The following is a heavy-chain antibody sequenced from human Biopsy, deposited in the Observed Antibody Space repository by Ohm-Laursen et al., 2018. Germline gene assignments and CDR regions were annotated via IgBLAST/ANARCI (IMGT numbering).Heavy chain of an antibody. CDR3: ARGSGSGFYFDQ. CDR2: IYAGATT. J-gene: IGHJ4*02. CDR1: KFTVRTNS. V-gene: IGHV3-66*01. Sequence: SLRLSCTASKFTVRTNSMSWVRLAPGKGLEWVSVIYAGATTYYPDSVKGRFTISRDNSRNTVYLQMDSLRGEGTAVYFCARGSGSGFYFDQWGQGTLVTVSS. D-gene: IGHD2-15*01.